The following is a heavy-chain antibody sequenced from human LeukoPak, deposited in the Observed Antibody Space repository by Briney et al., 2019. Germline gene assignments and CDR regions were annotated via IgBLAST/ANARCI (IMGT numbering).Heavy chain of an antibody. CDR3: ARDLEAANTYYFDY. CDR1: GFSFSNAW. CDR2: ISSAGTT. J-gene: IGHJ4*02. Sequence: GGSLRLSCTASGFSFSNAWVSWVRQAPGKGLEWVSIISSAGTTYYADSVKGRFTISRDNSKNTVYLQVNSLRDEDTAVYYCARDLEAANTYYFDYWGQGTMVTVSS. V-gene: IGHV3-66*01. D-gene: IGHD6-13*01.